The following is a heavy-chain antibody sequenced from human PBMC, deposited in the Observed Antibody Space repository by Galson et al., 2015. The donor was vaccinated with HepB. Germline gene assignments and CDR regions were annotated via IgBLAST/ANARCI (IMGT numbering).Heavy chain of an antibody. CDR1: GGSISSYY. CDR3: ARRTPRHWFDP. V-gene: IGHV4-59*08. J-gene: IGHJ5*02. Sequence: TLSLTCTVSGGSISSYYWSWIRQPPGKGLEWIGYIYYSGSTNYNPSLKSRVTISVDTSKNQFSLKLSSVTAADTAVYYCARRTPRHWFDPWGQGTLVTVSS. CDR2: IYYSGST.